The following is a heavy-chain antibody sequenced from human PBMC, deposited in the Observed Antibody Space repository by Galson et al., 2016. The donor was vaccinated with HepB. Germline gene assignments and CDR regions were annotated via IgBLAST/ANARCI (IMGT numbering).Heavy chain of an antibody. J-gene: IGHJ4*02. CDR2: IIPIFGTA. D-gene: IGHD6-19*01. CDR1: GGTFSSYA. CDR3: ARDGGSGWSRLW. V-gene: IGHV1-69*05. Sequence: SVKVSCKASGGTFSSYAISWVRQAPGQGLEWMGGIIPIFGTANYAQKFQGRVTFTRDTSASTAYMELSSLRSEDTAVYYCARDGGSGWSRLWWGQGTLVAVSS.